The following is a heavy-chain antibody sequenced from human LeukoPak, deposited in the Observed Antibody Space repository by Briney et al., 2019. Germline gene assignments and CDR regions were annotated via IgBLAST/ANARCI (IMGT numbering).Heavy chain of an antibody. Sequence: ASVRVSCKASGYTFTGYYMHWVRQAAGQGLEWMGWINPNSGGTNYAQKFQGRVTMTRDTSISTAYMELSRLRSDDTAVYYCARRRAAAIYFDYWGQGTLVTVSS. J-gene: IGHJ4*02. V-gene: IGHV1-2*02. CDR2: INPNSGGT. D-gene: IGHD2-2*01. CDR3: ARRRAAAIYFDY. CDR1: GYTFTGYY.